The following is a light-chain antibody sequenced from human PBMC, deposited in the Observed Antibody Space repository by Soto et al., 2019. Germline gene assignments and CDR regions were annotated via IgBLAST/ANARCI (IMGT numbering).Light chain of an antibody. Sequence: QSVLTQPPSVSAAPGQKVNISGSGSSSNIGNNYVSWYQQVPGTAPKLLIYDNNKRPSGIPDRFSGSKSGTSATLGITGLQTGDEADYYCGTWDSSLAVVFGGGTKLTVL. V-gene: IGLV1-51*01. CDR1: SSNIGNNY. CDR2: DNN. CDR3: GTWDSSLAVV. J-gene: IGLJ2*01.